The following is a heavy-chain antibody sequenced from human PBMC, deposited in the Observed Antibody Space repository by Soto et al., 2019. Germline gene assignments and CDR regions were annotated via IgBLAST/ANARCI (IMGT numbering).Heavy chain of an antibody. CDR2: ISSSSSYI. J-gene: IGHJ4*02. Sequence: EVQLVESGGGLVKPGGSLRLSCAASGFTFSSYSMKWVRQAPGKGLEWVSSISSSSSYIYYADSVKGRFTISRDNAKNSLYLQMNSLRAEDTAVYYCARAGSSSSFDYWGQGTLVTVSS. V-gene: IGHV3-21*01. CDR3: ARAGSSSSFDY. CDR1: GFTFSSYS. D-gene: IGHD6-6*01.